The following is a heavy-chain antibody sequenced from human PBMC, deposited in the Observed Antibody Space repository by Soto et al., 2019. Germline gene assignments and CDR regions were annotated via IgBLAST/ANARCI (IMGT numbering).Heavy chain of an antibody. D-gene: IGHD4-17*01. CDR1: GGTFSRHA. V-gene: IGHV1-69*12. Sequence: QVQLVQSGTEVKKPGSSVKVSCKASGGTFSRHAVNWVRQAPGQGLEWMGAILPIVDALNDAQKFQDRVTITADESTGTGYVELRCLRSEATALYSCAGAPAHDDGELYAFDTWGHGTLVIVSS. CDR3: AGAPAHDDGELYAFDT. J-gene: IGHJ3*02. CDR2: ILPIVDAL.